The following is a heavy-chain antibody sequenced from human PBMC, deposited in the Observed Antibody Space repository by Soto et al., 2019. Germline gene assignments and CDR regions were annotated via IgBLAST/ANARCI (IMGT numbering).Heavy chain of an antibody. D-gene: IGHD3-22*01. CDR1: GGSINNYY. J-gene: IGHJ2*01. V-gene: IGHV4-4*07. Sequence: PSETLSLTCTVSGGSINNYYWNWIRQSAGKGLEWVGRIYSSGSTHYNPSLMGRVIMSVDTSRNQFSLTLTSVTAADTAVYYCARESVSTGYYSTDYWYFDLWGRGTQVTVSS. CDR3: ARESVSTGYYSTDYWYFDL. CDR2: IYSSGST.